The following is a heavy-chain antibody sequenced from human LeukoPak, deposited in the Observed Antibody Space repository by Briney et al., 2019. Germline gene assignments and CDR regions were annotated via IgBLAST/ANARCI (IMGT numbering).Heavy chain of an antibody. D-gene: IGHD3-3*01. CDR1: GGTFSSYA. CDR2: IIPIFGTA. CDR3: ARYYDFWSGQTRNWFDP. Sequence: SVKVSCKSSGGTFSSYAISWVRQAPGQGLEWMGGIIPIFGTANYAQKFQGRVTITADESTSTAYMELSSLRSEDTAVYYCARYYDFWSGQTRNWFDPWGQGTLVTVSS. V-gene: IGHV1-69*13. J-gene: IGHJ5*02.